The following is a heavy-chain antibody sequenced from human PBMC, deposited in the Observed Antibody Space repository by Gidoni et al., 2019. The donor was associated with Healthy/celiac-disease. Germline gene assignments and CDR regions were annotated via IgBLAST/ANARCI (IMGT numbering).Heavy chain of an antibody. J-gene: IGHJ3*02. Sequence: QVQLVQSGAEVKKPGASVKVSCKASGYTFTSYAMHWVRQAPGQRLEWMGWINAGNGNTKYSQKFQGRVTITRDTSASTAYMELSSLRSEDTAVYYCARDFWPKAGDYDHSDAFDIWGQGTMVTVSS. V-gene: IGHV1-3*01. CDR3: ARDFWPKAGDYDHSDAFDI. CDR2: INAGNGNT. D-gene: IGHD3-3*01. CDR1: GYTFTSYA.